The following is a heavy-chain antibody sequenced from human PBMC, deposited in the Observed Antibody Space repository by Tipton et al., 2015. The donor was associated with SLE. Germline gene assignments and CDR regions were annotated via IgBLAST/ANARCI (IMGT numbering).Heavy chain of an antibody. J-gene: IGHJ3*02. D-gene: IGHD3-22*01. Sequence: QLVQSGAEVKKPGESLRISCKGSGYSFTSYWISWVRQMPGKGLEWMGRIDPSDSYTNYSPSFQGHVTISADKSISTAYLQWSSLKASDTAMYYCARDTYYYDSSGSNYAFDIWGQGTMVTVSS. V-gene: IGHV5-10-1*01. CDR1: GYSFTSYW. CDR2: IDPSDSYT. CDR3: ARDTYYYDSSGSNYAFDI.